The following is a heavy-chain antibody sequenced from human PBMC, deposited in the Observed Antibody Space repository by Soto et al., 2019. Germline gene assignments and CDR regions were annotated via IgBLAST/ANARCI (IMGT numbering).Heavy chain of an antibody. CDR2: IIPIFGTA. J-gene: IGHJ3*02. D-gene: IGHD2-8*02. Sequence: QVQLVQSGAEVKKPGSSVKVSCKASGGTFSSYAISWVRQAPGQGLEWMRGIIPIFGTANYAQKFQGRVTITADESTSTAYMELSSLRSEDTAVYYCARGNAWWDSIDGAFDIWGQGTMVTVSS. CDR3: ARGNAWWDSIDGAFDI. V-gene: IGHV1-69*12. CDR1: GGTFSSYA.